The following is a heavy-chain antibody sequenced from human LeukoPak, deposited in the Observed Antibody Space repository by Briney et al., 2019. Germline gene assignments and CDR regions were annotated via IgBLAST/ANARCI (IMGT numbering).Heavy chain of an antibody. CDR3: ARDDLGYCSGGSCYSNFDY. CDR1: GFTFSSYG. V-gene: IGHV3-30*03. CDR2: ISYDGSNK. Sequence: GGSLRLSCAASGFTFSSYGMYWVRQAPGKGLEWVAVISYDGSNKYYADSVKGRFTISRDNAKNSLYLQMNSLRAEDTAVYYCARDDLGYCSGGSCYSNFDYWGQGTLVTVSS. J-gene: IGHJ4*02. D-gene: IGHD2-15*01.